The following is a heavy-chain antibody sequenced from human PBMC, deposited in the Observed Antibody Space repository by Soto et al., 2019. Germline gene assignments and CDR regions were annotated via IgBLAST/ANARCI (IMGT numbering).Heavy chain of an antibody. V-gene: IGHV4-34*01. Sequence: SETLSLTCAVYGGSFSGYYWSWIRQPPGKGLEWIGEINHSGSTNYNPSLKSRVTISVDTSKNQFSLKLSSVTAADTAVYYCARVLFPLTLMGSSRHRWFDPWGQGTLVTVSS. CDR2: INHSGST. CDR3: ARVLFPLTLMGSSRHRWFDP. CDR1: GGSFSGYY. D-gene: IGHD6-13*01. J-gene: IGHJ5*02.